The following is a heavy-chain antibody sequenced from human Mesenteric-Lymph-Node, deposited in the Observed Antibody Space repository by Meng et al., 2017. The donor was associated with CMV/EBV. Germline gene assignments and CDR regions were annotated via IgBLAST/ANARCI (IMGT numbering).Heavy chain of an antibody. CDR2: IRYDGSNK. D-gene: IGHD3-16*01. CDR1: GFTFSSYG. Sequence: GGSLSSCAASGFTFSSYGMHWVRQAPGKGLEWVAFIRYDGSNKYYADSVKGRFTISRDNSKNTLYLQMNSLRAEDTAVYYCAKTPGGPASPHFDYWGQGTLVTVSS. CDR3: AKTPGGPASPHFDY. V-gene: IGHV3-30*02. J-gene: IGHJ4*02.